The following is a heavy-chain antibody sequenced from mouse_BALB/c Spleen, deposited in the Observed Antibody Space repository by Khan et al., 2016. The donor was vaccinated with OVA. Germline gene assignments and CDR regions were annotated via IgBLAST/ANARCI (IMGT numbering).Heavy chain of an antibody. V-gene: IGHV3-2*02. CDR2: ISSSGST. D-gene: IGHD2-3*01. Sequence: VRLQQSGPGLVKPSQPLSLTCTVTGYSITSDYAWNWIRQFPGNKLEWMGYISSSGSTNYNPALKSRISITRDTSKNQFFLQLNSVTTEDTATYYCARDGSRYNYAMDYWGQGTSVTVSS. J-gene: IGHJ4*01. CDR1: GYSITSDYA. CDR3: ARDGSRYNYAMDY.